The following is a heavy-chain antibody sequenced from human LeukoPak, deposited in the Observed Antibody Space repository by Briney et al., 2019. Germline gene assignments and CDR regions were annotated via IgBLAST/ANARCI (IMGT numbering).Heavy chain of an antibody. CDR1: RYTLTPYY. J-gene: IGHJ3*02. CDR3: ARAGWLQDAFDI. Sequence: ASVTVSCTASRYTLTPYYMHWLRQAPGQELEWLGWIKPNSGGTNYAQKFQGRVTMTRDTSISTAYMELSRLRSDDTAVYYCARAGWLQDAFDIWGQGTMVTVSS. V-gene: IGHV1-2*02. CDR2: IKPNSGGT. D-gene: IGHD5-24*01.